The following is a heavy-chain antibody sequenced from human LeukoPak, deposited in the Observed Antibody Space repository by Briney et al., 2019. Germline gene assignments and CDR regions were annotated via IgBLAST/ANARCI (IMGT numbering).Heavy chain of an antibody. CDR1: GITFSNYV. Sequence: PGGSLRLSCAASGITFSNYVMSWVRQAPGKGLEWVSSISASGYTTYYADSVKGRFTISRDNSKNTLYLQLNTLRAEDTAVYYCARAPIAVAGTRQPIDYWGQGTLVTVSS. D-gene: IGHD6-19*01. CDR3: ARAPIAVAGTRQPIDY. J-gene: IGHJ4*02. CDR2: ISASGYTT. V-gene: IGHV3-23*01.